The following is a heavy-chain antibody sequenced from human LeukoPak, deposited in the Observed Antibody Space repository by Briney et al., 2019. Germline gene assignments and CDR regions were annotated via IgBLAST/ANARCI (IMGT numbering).Heavy chain of an antibody. CDR1: GYTFTSYY. CDR2: INPSGGST. Sequence: ASVKVSCKASGYTFTSYYMHWVRQAPGQGLEWMEIINPSGGSTSYAQKFQGRVTMTRDTSTSTVYMELSSLRSEDTAVYYCARLAKTWELDYWGQGTLVTVSS. CDR3: ARLAKTWELDY. D-gene: IGHD1-26*01. J-gene: IGHJ4*02. V-gene: IGHV1-46*01.